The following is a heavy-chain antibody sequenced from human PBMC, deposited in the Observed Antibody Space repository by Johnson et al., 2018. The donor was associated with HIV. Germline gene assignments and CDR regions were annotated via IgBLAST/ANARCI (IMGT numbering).Heavy chain of an antibody. V-gene: IGHV3-11*04. CDR1: GLTFSDYY. CDR2: ISSSGSTI. D-gene: IGHD1-14*01. CDR3: ARPTKPGDAFDI. J-gene: IGHJ3*02. Sequence: QVQLVESGGGLVKPGGSLIVSCEASGLTFSDYYMSWIRQAPGKGLEWVSYISSSGSTIYYADSVKGRFTISRDNAKNSLYLQMNSLRAEDTAVYYCARPTKPGDAFDIWGQGTMVTVSS.